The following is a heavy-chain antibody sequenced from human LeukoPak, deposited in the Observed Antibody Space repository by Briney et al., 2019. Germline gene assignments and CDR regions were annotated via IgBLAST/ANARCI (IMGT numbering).Heavy chain of an antibody. CDR1: GFTVSSNY. CDR2: IYYSGSGST. D-gene: IGHD3-22*01. J-gene: IGHJ4*02. CDR3: ARSGNSYYYDSSGYLDY. Sequence: GSLRLSCAASGFTVSSNYMSWIRQPPGKGLEWIGYIYYSGSGSTNYNPSLKSRVTISVDTSKNQFSLKLNSVTAADTAVYYCARSGNSYYYDSSGYLDYWGQGTLVTVSS. V-gene: IGHV4-59*08.